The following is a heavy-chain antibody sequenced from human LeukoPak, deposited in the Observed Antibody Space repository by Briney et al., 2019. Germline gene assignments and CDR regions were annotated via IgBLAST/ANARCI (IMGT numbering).Heavy chain of an antibody. D-gene: IGHD4-17*01. CDR1: GYSITSGYY. Sequence: PSETLSLTCIVSGYSITSGYYWGWIRQPPGKGLEWIGSIYHSGDTYYNPSLKSRVTISVDTSKNQFSLKLSSVTAADTAVYYCAGEYGDPPFDYWGQGTLVTVSS. CDR3: AGEYGDPPFDY. J-gene: IGHJ4*02. V-gene: IGHV4-38-2*02. CDR2: IYHSGDT.